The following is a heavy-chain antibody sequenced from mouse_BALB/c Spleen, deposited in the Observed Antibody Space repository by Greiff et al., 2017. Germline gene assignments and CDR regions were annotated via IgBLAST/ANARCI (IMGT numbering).Heavy chain of an antibody. CDR1: GYTFTSYW. D-gene: IGHD4-1*01. CDR2: INPSNGRT. CDR3: ARTGTDYAMDY. V-gene: IGHV1S81*02. Sequence: VQLQQPGAELVKPGASVKLSCKASGYTFTSYWMHWVKQRPGQGLEWIGEINPSNGRTNYNEKFKSKATLTVDKSSSTAYMQLSSLTSEDSAVYYCARTGTDYAMDYWGQGTSVTVSS. J-gene: IGHJ4*01.